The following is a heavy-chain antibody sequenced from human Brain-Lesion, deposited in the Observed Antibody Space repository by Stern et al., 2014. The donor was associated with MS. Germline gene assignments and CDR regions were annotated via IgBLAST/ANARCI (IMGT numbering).Heavy chain of an antibody. D-gene: IGHD1-26*01. CDR1: GGSINGYY. CDR2: ISYRGST. V-gene: IGHV4-59*01. J-gene: IGHJ4*02. CDR3: AREGVKLSGDGGGYYHDY. Sequence: QLQLQESGPGLLKSSEILSLTCTVSGGSINGYYWSWIRQSPGKGLEWIGYISYRGSTNDNPSLKSRATMSVDTSKNHFPLKLTSVTAADTAVYYCAREGVKLSGDGGGYYHDYWGQGTLVTVSS.